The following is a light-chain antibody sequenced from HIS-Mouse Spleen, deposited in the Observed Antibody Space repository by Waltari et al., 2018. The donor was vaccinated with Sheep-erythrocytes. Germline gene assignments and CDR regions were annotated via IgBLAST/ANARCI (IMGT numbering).Light chain of an antibody. J-gene: IGLJ3*02. CDR2: EGS. V-gene: IGLV2-23*01. Sequence: QSALTQPASVSGSPGQSITISCTGTSSAVGSYNLFSWYQHHPSKAPKLMIYEGSKRPSGVSNRFSGSKSGNTASLTISGLQAEDEADYYCCSYAGSSTPWVFGGGTKLTVL. CDR1: SSAVGSYNL. CDR3: CSYAGSSTPWV.